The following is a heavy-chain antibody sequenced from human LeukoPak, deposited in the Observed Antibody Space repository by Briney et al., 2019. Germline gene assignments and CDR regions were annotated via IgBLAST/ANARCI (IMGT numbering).Heavy chain of an antibody. CDR1: GGTFSSYA. V-gene: IGHV1-69*13. J-gene: IGHJ6*03. D-gene: IGHD2-2*01. CDR3: AVVPAADYYYYYYMDV. CDR2: IIPIFGTA. Sequence: SVKVSCKASGGTFSSYAISWVRQAPGQGLEWMGGIIPIFGTANYAQKFQGRVTITADESTRTAYMELSSLRSEDTAVYYCAVVPAADYYYYYYMDVWGKGTTVTVSS.